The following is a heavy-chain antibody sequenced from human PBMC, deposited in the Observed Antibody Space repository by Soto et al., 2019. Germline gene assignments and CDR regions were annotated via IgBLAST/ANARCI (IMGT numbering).Heavy chain of an antibody. J-gene: IGHJ6*02. CDR1: GGSITTYY. D-gene: IGHD2-21*01. V-gene: IGHV4-59*08. CDR2: FYYSGGT. Sequence: PSETLSLTCTVSGGSITTYYWNWIRQPPGKGLEWIGYFYYSGGTNYNPSLKSRITISADTSKNQIFLKLSSVTAADTAVYYCARHLFSDVWGQGTTVTVSS. CDR3: ARHLFSDV.